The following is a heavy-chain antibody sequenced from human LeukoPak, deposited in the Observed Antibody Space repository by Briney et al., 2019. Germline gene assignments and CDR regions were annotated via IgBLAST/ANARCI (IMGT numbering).Heavy chain of an antibody. CDR3: ARGRYYYDSSGYYYYYYGMDV. Sequence: GGSLRLSCAASGFTFSSYAMHWVRQAPGKGLEWVAVISYDGSNKYYADSVKGRFTISRGNSKNTLYLQMNSLRAEDTAVYYCARGRYYYDSSGYYYYYYGMDVWGQGTTVTVSS. V-gene: IGHV3-30-3*01. CDR2: ISYDGSNK. CDR1: GFTFSSYA. D-gene: IGHD3-22*01. J-gene: IGHJ6*02.